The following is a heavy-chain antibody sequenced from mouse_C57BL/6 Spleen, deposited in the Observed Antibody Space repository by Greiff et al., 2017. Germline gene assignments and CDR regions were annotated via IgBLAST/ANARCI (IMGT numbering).Heavy chain of an antibody. CDR1: GFTFNTYA. CDR3: VSGNYYDSSYGYIDV. D-gene: IGHD1-1*01. V-gene: IGHV10-3*01. J-gene: IGHJ1*03. CDR2: IRSKSSNYAT. Sequence: EVKVVESGGGLVQPKGSLKLSCAASGFTFNTYAMHWVRQAPGKGLEWVARIRSKSSNYATYYADSVKDRCTISRDDSQSMLYLQLNTLKTEDSAMYYCVSGNYYDSSYGYIDVWGTGTSVTVSS.